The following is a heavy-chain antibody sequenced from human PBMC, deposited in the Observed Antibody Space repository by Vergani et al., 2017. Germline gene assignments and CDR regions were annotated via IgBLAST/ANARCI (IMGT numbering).Heavy chain of an antibody. V-gene: IGHV3-23*01. CDR3: AKSLARVLGVITPFDY. CDR1: GFTFSSYA. J-gene: IGHJ4*02. D-gene: IGHD3-10*01. CDR2: ISGSGGST. Sequence: EVQLLESGGGLVKPGGSLRLSCAASGFTFSSYAMSWVRQAPGKGLEWVSAISGSGGSTYYADSVKGRFTISSDNSKNTLYLQMNSLRAEDTAVYYCAKSLARVLGVITPFDYWGQGTLVTVSS.